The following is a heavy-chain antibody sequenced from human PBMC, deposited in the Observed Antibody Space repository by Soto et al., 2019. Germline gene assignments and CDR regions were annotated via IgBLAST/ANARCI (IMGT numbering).Heavy chain of an antibody. J-gene: IGHJ3*02. D-gene: IGHD3-22*01. Sequence: PGGSLRLSCAASGFTFSSYGMHWVRQAPGKGLEWVAVISYDGTNKYYADSVKGRFTISRDNSKNTLYLQMNSLRAEDTAVYYCAKGSLYYYDTSGYGDAFDIWGQGTMVTVSS. CDR1: GFTFSSYG. V-gene: IGHV3-30*18. CDR2: ISYDGTNK. CDR3: AKGSLYYYDTSGYGDAFDI.